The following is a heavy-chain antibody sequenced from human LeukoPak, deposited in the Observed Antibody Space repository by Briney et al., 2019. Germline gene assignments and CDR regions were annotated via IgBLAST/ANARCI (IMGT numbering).Heavy chain of an antibody. CDR1: GGTFSSYA. CDR2: IIPIFDTA. Sequence: SVKVSCKASGGTFSSYAISWVRQAPGQGLEWMGGIIPIFDTANYAQKFQGRVTITADKSTSTAYMELSSLRSEDTAVYYCAILPRVPLWFWELLGPPHQDYFDYWGQGTLVTVSS. V-gene: IGHV1-69*06. J-gene: IGHJ4*02. D-gene: IGHD3-10*01. CDR3: AILPRVPLWFWELLGPPHQDYFDY.